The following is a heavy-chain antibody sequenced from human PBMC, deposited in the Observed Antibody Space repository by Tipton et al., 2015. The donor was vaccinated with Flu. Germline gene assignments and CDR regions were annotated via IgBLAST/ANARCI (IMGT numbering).Heavy chain of an antibody. D-gene: IGHD3-10*01. CDR2: IKEDGSNK. J-gene: IGHJ4*02. CDR3: ARVRPGYYYDY. CDR1: GFTFSSNW. V-gene: IGHV3-7*01. Sequence: SLRLSCAASGFTFSSNWMGWVRQAPGKGLEWVANIKEDGSNKYYVDSVKGRFTISRDNAKNSLYLQMDSLRAEDTAVYYCARVRPGYYYDYWGRGTLVTVSS.